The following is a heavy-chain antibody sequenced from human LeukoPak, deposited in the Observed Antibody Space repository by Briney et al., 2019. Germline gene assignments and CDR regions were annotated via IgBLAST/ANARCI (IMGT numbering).Heavy chain of an antibody. CDR3: ARAWYYYDSSGALGYFQH. Sequence: GXSVKVSCKASGYTFTVYYMHWVRQAPGQGVGWMGWINPNSGGTNYAQKFQGRVTMTRDTSISTAYMELSSLRSEDTAVYYCARAWYYYDSSGALGYFQHWGQGTLVTVSS. V-gene: IGHV1-2*02. CDR2: INPNSGGT. J-gene: IGHJ1*01. CDR1: GYTFTVYY. D-gene: IGHD3-22*01.